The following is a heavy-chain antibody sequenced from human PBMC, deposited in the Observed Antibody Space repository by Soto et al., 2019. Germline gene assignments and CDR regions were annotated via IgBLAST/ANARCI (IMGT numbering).Heavy chain of an antibody. CDR2: IYHSGST. CDR1: GGSISSSYW. CDR3: VTSLNYDFWRDGGRHYYFHY. J-gene: IGHJ4*02. Sequence: SETLSLTCAVSGGSISSSYWWNWVRQPPGKGLEWIGKIYHSGSTNYNPSLKNRVTISVDKSNNQFSLRLSSVTAADTAVYFCVTSLNYDFWRDGGRHYYFHYSGQGTMLTVYS. D-gene: IGHD3-3*01. V-gene: IGHV4-4*02.